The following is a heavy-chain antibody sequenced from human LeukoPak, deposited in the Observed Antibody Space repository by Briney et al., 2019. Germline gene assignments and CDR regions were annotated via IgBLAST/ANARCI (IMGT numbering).Heavy chain of an antibody. V-gene: IGHV3-48*04. D-gene: IGHD3-3*01. J-gene: IGHJ4*02. CDR3: AREGYDFWSGYGGVIGY. CDR1: RVAFTGYS. Sequence: PVRSLRPSPAASRVAFTGYSMNSVPEAPGEGLGWGSYISSSINPISCADSVKRRFTISRDNAKNPVYVPMNSLRADDTAVYYCAREGYDFWSGYGGVIGYWGQGTLVTVSS. CDR2: ISSSINPI.